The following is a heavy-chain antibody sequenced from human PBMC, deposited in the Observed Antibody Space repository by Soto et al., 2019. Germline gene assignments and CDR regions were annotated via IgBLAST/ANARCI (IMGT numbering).Heavy chain of an antibody. V-gene: IGHV1-3*05. D-gene: IGHD3-16*01. J-gene: IGHJ3*02. CDR2: INAGNGNT. Sequence: QVQLVQSGAEEKKPGASVKVSCKASGYTFTSYAMHWVRQAPGQRLEWMGWINAGNGNTKYSQKFQGRVTITRDTSASTAYMELSSLRSEDTAVYYCARSPTFGGFDIWGQGTMVPVSS. CDR3: ARSPTFGGFDI. CDR1: GYTFTSYA.